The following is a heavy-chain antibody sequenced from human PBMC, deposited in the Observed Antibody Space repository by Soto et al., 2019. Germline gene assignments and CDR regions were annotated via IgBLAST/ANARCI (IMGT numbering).Heavy chain of an antibody. CDR1: GYTFTSYD. Sequence: QVQLVQSGAEVKKPGASVKVSCKASGYTFTSYDINWVRQATGQGLEWMGWMNPNSGNTGYAQKFQGRITMNRNTSISTAYMGLSSLRSQHTAVYYCVREGVRGMDVWGQGTTVTVSS. J-gene: IGHJ6*02. V-gene: IGHV1-8*01. CDR3: VREGVRGMDV. D-gene: IGHD3-16*01. CDR2: MNPNSGNT.